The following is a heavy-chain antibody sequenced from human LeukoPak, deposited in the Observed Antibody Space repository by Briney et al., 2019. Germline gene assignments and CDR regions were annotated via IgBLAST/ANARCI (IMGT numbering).Heavy chain of an antibody. CDR3: ARGIRWASDY. V-gene: IGHV3-64*01. D-gene: IGHD4-23*01. J-gene: IGHJ4*02. Sequence: GGSLRFSCAASGFTISSYGMVWVRQAPGKGLEYVSGITSNGGTTYYGNSVKGRFTISRDNSKDTLYLQMGSLRTEDMAVYYCARGIRWASDYWGQGTLVTVAS. CDR2: ITSNGGTT. CDR1: GFTISSYG.